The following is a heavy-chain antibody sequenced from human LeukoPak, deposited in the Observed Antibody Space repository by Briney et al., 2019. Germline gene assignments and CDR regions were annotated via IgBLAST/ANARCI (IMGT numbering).Heavy chain of an antibody. J-gene: IGHJ6*02. CDR2: MHSSGDT. CDR3: ARSYEYSGEVDYYYGMDV. V-gene: IGHV4-59*01. Sequence: SETLSLTCTVSGGSISGYYWSWIRQPPGKGLEWVGYMHSSGDTKYNPSLKSRVTISVDTSYNHLSLNLNSVTAADTAVYFCARSYEYSGEVDYYYGMDVWGQGTTVIVSS. CDR1: GGSISGYY. D-gene: IGHD5-12*01.